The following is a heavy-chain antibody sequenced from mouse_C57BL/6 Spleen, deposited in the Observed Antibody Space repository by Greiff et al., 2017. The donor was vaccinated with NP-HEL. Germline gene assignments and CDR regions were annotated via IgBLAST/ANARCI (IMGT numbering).Heavy chain of an antibody. CDR2: IDPETGGT. CDR1: GYTFTDYE. J-gene: IGHJ2*01. V-gene: IGHV1-15*01. Sequence: VKLMESGAELVRPGASVTLSCKASGYTFTDYEMHWVKQTPVHGLEWIGAIDPETGGTAYNQKFKGKAILTADKSSSTAYMELRSLTSEDSAVYYCRAEGFDYWGQGTTLTVSS. CDR3: RAEGFDY.